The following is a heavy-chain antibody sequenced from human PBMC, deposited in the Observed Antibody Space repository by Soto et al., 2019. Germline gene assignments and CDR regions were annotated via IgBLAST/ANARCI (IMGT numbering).Heavy chain of an antibody. D-gene: IGHD3-22*01. V-gene: IGHV1-69*12. Sequence: QVQLVQSGAEVKKPGSSVKVSCKASGGTFSSYGISWVRQAPGQGLEWMGGTIPNFGTAHDALKFQGRVTISADEATSTAYMELSSLRYEDTAVYYCARISPDSSSYYLDYWGQGTPVTVSS. J-gene: IGHJ4*02. CDR3: ARISPDSSSYYLDY. CDR2: TIPNFGTA. CDR1: GGTFSSYG.